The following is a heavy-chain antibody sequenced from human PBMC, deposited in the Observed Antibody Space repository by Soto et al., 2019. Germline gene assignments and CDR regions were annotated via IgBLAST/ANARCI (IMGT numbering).Heavy chain of an antibody. D-gene: IGHD1-1*01. V-gene: IGHV4-34*01. Sequence: PXETLCLTCTVSGWSFSGYFWTWIRQPPGKGLEWLAEINHSGITNYNPSVESRVSMSVDTSKNQFSLRLYSVTAADTAVYYCVRGPYNYNSRYFDYWGQGTLVTVSS. CDR2: INHSGIT. J-gene: IGHJ4*02. CDR3: VRGPYNYNSRYFDY. CDR1: GWSFSGYF.